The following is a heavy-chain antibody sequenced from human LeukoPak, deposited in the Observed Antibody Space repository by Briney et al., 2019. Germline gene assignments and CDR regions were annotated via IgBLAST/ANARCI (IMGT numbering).Heavy chain of an antibody. CDR3: ARDIRYFDALDY. CDR2: ISYDGTKK. Sequence: PGGSLRLSCEVSGFTFNTYGIHWVRQTPGKGLEWVALISYDGTKKWYTDSVKGRFTISRDNSKNTLYLQMDSLRAEDTAVYYCARDIRYFDALDYWGQGTLVTVSS. V-gene: IGHV3-30*03. CDR1: GFTFNTYG. D-gene: IGHD3-9*01. J-gene: IGHJ4*02.